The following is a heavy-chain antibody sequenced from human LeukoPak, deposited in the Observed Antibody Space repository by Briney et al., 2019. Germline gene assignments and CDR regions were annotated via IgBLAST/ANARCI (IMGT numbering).Heavy chain of an antibody. CDR1: GFTFSSYA. V-gene: IGHV3-30-3*01. Sequence: GRSLRLSCAASGFTFSSYAMHWVRQAQGNGLEWVAVISYDGSNKYYADSVKGRFTISRDNSKNTLYLQMNSLRAEDTAVYYCARSTVASQFFYYYGMDVWGQGTTVTDSS. D-gene: IGHD4-23*01. J-gene: IGHJ6*02. CDR2: ISYDGSNK. CDR3: ARSTVASQFFYYYGMDV.